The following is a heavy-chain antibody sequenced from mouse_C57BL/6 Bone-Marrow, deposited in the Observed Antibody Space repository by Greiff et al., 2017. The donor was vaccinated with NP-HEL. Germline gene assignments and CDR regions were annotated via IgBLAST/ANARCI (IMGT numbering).Heavy chain of an antibody. CDR1: GYSFTSYG. CDR3: ARCNYGSSAHV. V-gene: IGHV1-81*01. J-gene: IGHJ1*03. CDR2: IYPRSGNT. Sequence: QVQLQQSGAELARPGASVKLSCKASGYSFTSYGISWVKQRTGQGLEWIGEIYPRSGNTYYNEKFKGKATLTADKSSSTAYMELRSLTSEDSAVYFCARCNYGSSAHVWGTGTTVTVSS. D-gene: IGHD1-1*01.